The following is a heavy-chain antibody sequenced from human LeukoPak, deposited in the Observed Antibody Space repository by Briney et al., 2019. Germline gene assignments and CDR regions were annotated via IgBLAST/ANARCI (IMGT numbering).Heavy chain of an antibody. V-gene: IGHV3-53*05. Sequence: GGSLRLSCAASGFSVSSNYVSWVRQAPGKGLEWVSVIYSGGTTYYADSIKGRFTISRDNAKNSLYLQMNSLRAEDTALYYCTKDSSPPQISMVRGVITPLDYWGQGTLVTVSS. D-gene: IGHD3-10*01. J-gene: IGHJ4*02. CDR3: TKDSSPPQISMVRGVITPLDY. CDR1: GFSVSSNY. CDR2: IYSGGTT.